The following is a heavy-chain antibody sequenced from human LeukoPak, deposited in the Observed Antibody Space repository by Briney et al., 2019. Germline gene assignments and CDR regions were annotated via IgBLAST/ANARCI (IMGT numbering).Heavy chain of an antibody. CDR2: IYYSGST. CDR3: ARLRLPYYYYMDV. V-gene: IGHV4-59*12. D-gene: IGHD6-25*01. CDR1: GGSISSYY. Sequence: SETLSLTCTVSGGSISSYYWSWIRQTPGKGLEWIGYIYYSGSTNFNPSLKSRVTMSVDTSKNQFSLKLSSVTAADTAVYYCARLRLPYYYYMDVWGKGTTVTISS. J-gene: IGHJ6*03.